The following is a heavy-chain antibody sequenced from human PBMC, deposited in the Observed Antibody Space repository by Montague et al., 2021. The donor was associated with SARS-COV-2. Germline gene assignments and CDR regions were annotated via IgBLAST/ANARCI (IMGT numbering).Heavy chain of an antibody. CDR3: ARVRAVPAAMRIFSLGRSYYGMDV. D-gene: IGHD2-2*01. V-gene: IGHV4-34*01. CDR2: INHSGST. J-gene: IGHJ6*02. CDR1: GGSFSGYY. Sequence: SETLSLTCAVYGGSFSGYYWSWIRQPPGKGLEWIGEINHSGSTNYNPSLKSRVTISVDTSKNQFSLKLSSVTAADTAVHYCARVRAVPAAMRIFSLGRSYYGMDVWGRGTTVTVSS.